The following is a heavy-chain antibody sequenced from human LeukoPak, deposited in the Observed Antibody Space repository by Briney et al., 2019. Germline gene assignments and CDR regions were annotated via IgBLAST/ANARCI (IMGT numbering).Heavy chain of an antibody. V-gene: IGHV2-5*01. CDR1: GFSLSTSGVG. CDR3: ARASYDILTRDAFDI. CDR2: IYWNDDK. D-gene: IGHD3-9*01. Sequence: ESGPTLVNPTQTLTLTCTFSGFSLSTSGVGVGWIRQPPGKALEWLALIYWNDDKRYSPSLKSRLTITKDTSKNQVVLTMTNMDPVDTATYYCARASYDILTRDAFDIWGQGTMVTVSS. J-gene: IGHJ3*02.